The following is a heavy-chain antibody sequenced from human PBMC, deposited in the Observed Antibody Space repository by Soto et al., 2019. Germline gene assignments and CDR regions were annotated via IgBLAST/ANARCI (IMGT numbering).Heavy chain of an antibody. J-gene: IGHJ6*03. CDR3: ARVITIPGYYYYMDV. V-gene: IGHV4-59*01. D-gene: IGHD2-21*01. Sequence: SETLSLTCTVSGGSISSYYCSWIRQPPGKGLEWIGYIYYSGSTNYNPSLKSRVTISVDTSKNQFSLKLSSVTAADTAVYYCARVITIPGYYYYMDVWGKGTTVTVSS. CDR2: IYYSGST. CDR1: GGSISSYY.